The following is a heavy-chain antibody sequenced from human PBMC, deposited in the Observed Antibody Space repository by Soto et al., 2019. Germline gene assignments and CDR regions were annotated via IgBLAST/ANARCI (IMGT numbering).Heavy chain of an antibody. V-gene: IGHV1-18*04. CDR1: GYTFTSYG. Sequence: GASVKVSCKASGYTFTSYGISWVRQAPGQGLEWMGWISAYNGNTNYAQKLQGRVTMTTDTSTSIAYMELRSLRSDDTAVYYCARDYSAYVWGSYHGFDYWGQGTLVTVSS. CDR3: ARDYSAYVWGSYHGFDY. CDR2: ISAYNGNT. J-gene: IGHJ4*02. D-gene: IGHD3-16*02.